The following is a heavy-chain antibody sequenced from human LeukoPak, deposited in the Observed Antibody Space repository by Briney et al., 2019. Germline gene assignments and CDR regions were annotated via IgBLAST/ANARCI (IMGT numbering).Heavy chain of an antibody. Sequence: PSETLSLTCTVSGGSISSSSYYWGWIRQPPGKGLEWIGSNYYSGSTNYNPSLKSRVAISVDTSKNQFSLKLSSVTAADTAVYYCATLKPYYYDSSGSFDYWGQGTLVTVSS. CDR3: ATLKPYYYDSSGSFDY. J-gene: IGHJ4*02. CDR2: NYYSGST. CDR1: GGSISSSSYY. V-gene: IGHV4-39*07. D-gene: IGHD3-22*01.